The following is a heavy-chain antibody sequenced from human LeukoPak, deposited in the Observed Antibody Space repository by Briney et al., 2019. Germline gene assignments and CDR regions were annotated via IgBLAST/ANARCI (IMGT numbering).Heavy chain of an antibody. J-gene: IGHJ4*02. CDR3: ARDREGDYDRGTLDY. D-gene: IGHD3-22*01. Sequence: GGSLRLSCAASGFTFSSYSMNWVRQAPGKGLEWVSYISSSSTIYYADSVKGRFTISRDNAKNSLYLQMNSLRAEDTAVYYCARDREGDYDRGTLDYWGQGTLVTVSS. V-gene: IGHV3-48*04. CDR1: GFTFSSYS. CDR2: ISSSSTI.